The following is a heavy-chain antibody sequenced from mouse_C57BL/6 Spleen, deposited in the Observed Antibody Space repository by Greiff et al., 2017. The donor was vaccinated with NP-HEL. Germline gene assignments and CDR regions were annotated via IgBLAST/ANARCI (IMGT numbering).Heavy chain of an antibody. V-gene: IGHV1-18*01. CDR3: ARGGDYDVWDY. D-gene: IGHD2-4*01. Sequence: DVQLQESGPELVKPGASVKIPCKASGYTFTDYNIDWVKQSHGKSLEWIGDINPNNGGTIYNQKFKGKATLTVDKSSSTAYMELRSLTSEDTAVYYCARGGDYDVWDYWGQGTTLTVSS. J-gene: IGHJ2*01. CDR1: GYTFTDYN. CDR2: INPNNGGT.